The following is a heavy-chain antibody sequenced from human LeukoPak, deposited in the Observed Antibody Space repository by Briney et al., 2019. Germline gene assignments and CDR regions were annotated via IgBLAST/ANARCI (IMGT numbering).Heavy chain of an antibody. CDR3: ATLEGYSGMDV. D-gene: IGHD6-6*01. CDR2: FDPEDGEA. CDR1: GYTLTELS. J-gene: IGHJ6*02. Sequence: ASVKVSCKVSGYTLTELSMHWVRQAPGKGLEWMGGFDPEDGEATYAQKFQGRVTMTEDTSTDTAYMELSSLRSEDTAVYYCATLEGYSGMDVWGQGTTVTVSS. V-gene: IGHV1-24*01.